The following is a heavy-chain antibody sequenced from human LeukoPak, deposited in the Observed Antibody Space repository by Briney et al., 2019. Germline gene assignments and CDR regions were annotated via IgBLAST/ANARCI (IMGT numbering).Heavy chain of an antibody. CDR3: XREXGRAVPGRFDQ. CDR2: IQNDGSDK. CDR1: GINFRSSG. D-gene: IGHD6-13*01. J-gene: IGHJ4*02. Sequence: GGSLRLSRAASGINFRSSGMHWVRQAPGKGLEWVTFIQNDGSDKYYAASVKGRFTISRDNSKNTVYLHMASLRADDTALYYCXREXGRAVPGRFDQWGQGTLVTVSS. V-gene: IGHV3-30*02.